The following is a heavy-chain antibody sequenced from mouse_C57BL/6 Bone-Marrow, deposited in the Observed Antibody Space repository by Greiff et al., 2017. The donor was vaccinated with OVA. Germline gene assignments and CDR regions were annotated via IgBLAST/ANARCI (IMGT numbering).Heavy chain of an antibody. J-gene: IGHJ2*01. CDR3: ASPYYCGRSKGDYWDY. CDR1: GYSFSISC. D-gene: IGHD1-1*01. CDR2: IYPGDGDT. V-gene: IGHV1-82*01. Sequence: QVQLQQSGPVLVKPGASVKISCKASGYSFSISCLNWVKQRPGKCLEWIGRIYPGDGDTNYNGKFKGKATLTADKSSSPAYIQLSSLTSDDSAVYFCASPYYCGRSKGDYWDYWGQGTTLTVSS.